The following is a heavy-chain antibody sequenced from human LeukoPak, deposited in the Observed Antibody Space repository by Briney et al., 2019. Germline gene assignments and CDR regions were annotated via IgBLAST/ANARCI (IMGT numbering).Heavy chain of an antibody. V-gene: IGHV3-30*18. D-gene: IGHD5-24*01. CDR3: AKSRDGYIFDY. CDR2: ISYDGNNK. Sequence: GRSLRLSCAASGFTFSTYGMHWVRQAPGKGLEWVAVISYDGNNKYYADSVKGRFTISRDNSKNTLYLQMNSLRAEDTAVYYCAKSRDGYIFDYWGQGTLVTVSS. CDR1: GFTFSTYG. J-gene: IGHJ4*02.